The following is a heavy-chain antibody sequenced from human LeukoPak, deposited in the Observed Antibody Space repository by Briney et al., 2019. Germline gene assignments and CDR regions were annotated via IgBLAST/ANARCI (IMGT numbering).Heavy chain of an antibody. V-gene: IGHV6-1*01. Sequence: SQTLSLTCAISGDSVSTNSAAWNWIRQSPSRGLEWLGRTYYRSKWYNDYALSVKSRITIIPDTSKNQFSLQLNSVTPEDTAVYYCAREEGEAIVAGFDYWGQGSLVTVSS. D-gene: IGHD3-22*01. CDR3: AREEGEAIVAGFDY. CDR1: GDSVSTNSAA. CDR2: TYYRSKWYN. J-gene: IGHJ4*02.